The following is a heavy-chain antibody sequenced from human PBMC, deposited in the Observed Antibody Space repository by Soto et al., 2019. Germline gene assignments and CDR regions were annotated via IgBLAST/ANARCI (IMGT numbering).Heavy chain of an antibody. D-gene: IGHD4-17*01. Sequence: SATLSLTGAVSGGSISSSNWWSWVRQPPWKGLEWSGEIYHSGSTYYNPSLKSRVTISLATSKTQFSLKLSSVTAADTAVYYCARVQDAYGVNRWFDPWGQGTLVTLSS. CDR3: ARVQDAYGVNRWFDP. J-gene: IGHJ5*02. V-gene: IGHV4-4*02. CDR2: IYHSGST. CDR1: GGSISSSNW.